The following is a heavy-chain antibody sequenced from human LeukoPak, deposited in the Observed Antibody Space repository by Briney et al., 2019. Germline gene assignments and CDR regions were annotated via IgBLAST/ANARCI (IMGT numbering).Heavy chain of an antibody. D-gene: IGHD3-22*01. V-gene: IGHV4-59*08. CDR1: GGSVSSSY. J-gene: IGHJ4*02. CDR3: ARPYYYDSSGYYYFDY. Sequence: MASETLSLTCTVSGGSVSSSYWSWIRQPPGKGLEWIGYIYYSGTTNYNPSLKSRVTISVDTSKNQFSLKLSSVTAADTAVYYCARPYYYDSSGYYYFDYWGQGTLVTVSS. CDR2: IYYSGTT.